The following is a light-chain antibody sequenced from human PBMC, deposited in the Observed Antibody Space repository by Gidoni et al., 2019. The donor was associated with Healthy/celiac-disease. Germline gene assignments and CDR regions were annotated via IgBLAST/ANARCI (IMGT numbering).Light chain of an antibody. CDR2: WAS. CDR1: QSVLYSSNNKNY. CDR3: QQYYSKCT. Sequence: DIVMTQSPDSLAVSLGERATINCKSSQSVLYSSNNKNYLAWYQQKPGQPPKLLIYWASTRESGVPDRFSGSGSGTDFTLTISSLQAEDVAVYYCQQYYSKCTVGGGTKVEIK. V-gene: IGKV4-1*01. J-gene: IGKJ4*01.